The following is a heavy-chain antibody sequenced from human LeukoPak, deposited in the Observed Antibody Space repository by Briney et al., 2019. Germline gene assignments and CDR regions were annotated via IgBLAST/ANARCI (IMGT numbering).Heavy chain of an antibody. CDR2: IHYSGGST. CDR1: GFTFNNYA. D-gene: IGHD5-24*01. V-gene: IGHV3-23*01. CDR3: AKVIREVDMSYDY. J-gene: IGHJ4*02. Sequence: GGSLRLSCAASGFTFNNYAMSWVRQAPGTGLEWVSSIHYSGGSTYYADSVKGRFTIPRDNSKNTLYLQMNSLRAEDTAVYYCAKVIREVDMSYDYWGQGALVTVSS.